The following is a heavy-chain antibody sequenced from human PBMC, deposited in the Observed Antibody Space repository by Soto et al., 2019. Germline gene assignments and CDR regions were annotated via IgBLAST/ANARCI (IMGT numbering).Heavy chain of an antibody. J-gene: IGHJ4*02. CDR1: GFTFSSYA. CDR2: ISGSGGST. CDR3: AKGHGFSSSWLGYFDY. Sequence: EVQLLESGGGLVQPGGSLRLSCAASGFTFSSYAMSWVRQAPGKGLEWVSAISGSGGSTYYADSVKGRFTISRDNSKNTLYPQMNSLRAEDTAVYYCAKGHGFSSSWLGYFDYWGQGTLVTVSS. V-gene: IGHV3-23*01. D-gene: IGHD6-13*01.